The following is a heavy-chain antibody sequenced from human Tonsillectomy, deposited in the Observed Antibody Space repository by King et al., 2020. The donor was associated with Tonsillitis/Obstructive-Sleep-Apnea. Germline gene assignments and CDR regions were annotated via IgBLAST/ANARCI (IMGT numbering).Heavy chain of an antibody. J-gene: IGHJ6*02. CDR1: GYSFTNYW. CDR2: IYPGDSDT. CDR3: AKSAEWFGELLKGGMDV. Sequence: VQLVESGAEVKKPGESLKISCTGSGYSFTNYWIGWVRQMPGKGLEWMGIIYPGDSDTRYSPSFQGRVTISADKSISTAYLQWSSLKASDNAIYYCAKSAEWFGELLKGGMDVWGQGTTVTVSS. D-gene: IGHD3-10*01. V-gene: IGHV5-51*03.